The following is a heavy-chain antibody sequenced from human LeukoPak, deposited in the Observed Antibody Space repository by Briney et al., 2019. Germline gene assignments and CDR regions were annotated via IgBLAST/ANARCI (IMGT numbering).Heavy chain of an antibody. D-gene: IGHD6-19*01. CDR2: IGGGGRTT. CDR1: GFTFSTYA. CDR3: ARGFVGGTDQYFDS. J-gene: IGHJ4*02. Sequence: GGSLRLSCAASGFTFSTYAMNWVRQAPAKGLEWVSTIGGGGRTTDYADSVKDRFTISRDNSKNTLYLQMNSLRAEDTAVYFCARGFVGGTDQYFDSWGQGTLVTVSS. V-gene: IGHV3-23*01.